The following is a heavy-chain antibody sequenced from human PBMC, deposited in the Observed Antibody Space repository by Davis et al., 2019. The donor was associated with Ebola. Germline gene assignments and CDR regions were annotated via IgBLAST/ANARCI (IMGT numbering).Heavy chain of an antibody. D-gene: IGHD1-26*01. CDR2: ISYDGSNK. CDR1: GFTFSSYA. CDR3: ARGSFAVGARYGEGDY. J-gene: IGHJ4*02. Sequence: GGSLRLSCAASGFTFSSYAMHWVRQAPGKGLEWVAVISYDGSNKYYADSVKGRFTISRDNAKNSLYLQMNSLRAEDTAVYYCARGSFAVGARYGEGDYWGQGTLVTVSS. V-gene: IGHV3-30-3*01.